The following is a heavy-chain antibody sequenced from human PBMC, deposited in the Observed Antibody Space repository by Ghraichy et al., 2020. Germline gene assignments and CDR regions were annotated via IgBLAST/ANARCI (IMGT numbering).Heavy chain of an antibody. D-gene: IGHD5-24*01. J-gene: IGHJ4*02. CDR3: ARVAERATAN. Sequence: LSLTCAASGFTFNNYSMIWVRQAPGKGLEWVSYISSSGSTIYYADSVKGRFTISRDNAKNSLYLQLNTMRDEDTAVYYCARVAERATANWGQVTLVTVSS. CDR1: GFTFNNYS. CDR2: ISSSGSTI. V-gene: IGHV3-48*02.